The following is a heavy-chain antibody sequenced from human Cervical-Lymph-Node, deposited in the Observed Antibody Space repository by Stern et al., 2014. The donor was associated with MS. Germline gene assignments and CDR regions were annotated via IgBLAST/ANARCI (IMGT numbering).Heavy chain of an antibody. CDR2: IIPIFGTA. V-gene: IGHV1-69*01. Sequence: QVQLVQSGAEVKKPGSSGKVSCKASGGTFSSYAISWVRQAPGQGLEWMGGIIPIFGTANYAQKFQGRVTITADESTSTAYMELSSLRSEDTAVYYCAREAAVAGIYYFDYWGQGTLVTVSS. CDR3: AREAAVAGIYYFDY. J-gene: IGHJ4*02. D-gene: IGHD6-19*01. CDR1: GGTFSSYA.